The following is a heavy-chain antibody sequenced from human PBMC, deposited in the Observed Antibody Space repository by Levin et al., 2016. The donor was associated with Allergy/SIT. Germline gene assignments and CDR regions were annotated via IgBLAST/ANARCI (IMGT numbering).Heavy chain of an antibody. D-gene: IGHD6-25*01. CDR2: IDWDDDK. Sequence: SGPTLVKPTQTLTLTCTFSGFSLSTSGVGVGWIRQPPGKALEWLARIDWDDDKFYSTSLKTRLTISKDTSKNQVVLTMTNMDPVDTATYYCARMTAARDAFDIWGQGTMVTVSS. J-gene: IGHJ3*02. CDR1: GFSLSTSGVG. CDR3: ARMTAARDAFDI. V-gene: IGHV2-70*04.